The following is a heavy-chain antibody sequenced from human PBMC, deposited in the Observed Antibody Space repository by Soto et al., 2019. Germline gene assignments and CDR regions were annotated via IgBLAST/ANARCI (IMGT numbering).Heavy chain of an antibody. CDR2: IYYSGST. CDR3: ARYSYDSPVGYYGMDV. J-gene: IGHJ6*02. V-gene: IGHV4-30-4*01. Sequence: SETLSLTCTVSGGSISSGDYYWSWIRQPPGKGLEWIGYIYYSGSTYYNPSLKSRVTISVDTSKNQFSLKLSSVTAADTAVYYCARYSYDSPVGYYGMDVWGQGTTVTVSS. D-gene: IGHD3-3*01. CDR1: GGSISSGDYY.